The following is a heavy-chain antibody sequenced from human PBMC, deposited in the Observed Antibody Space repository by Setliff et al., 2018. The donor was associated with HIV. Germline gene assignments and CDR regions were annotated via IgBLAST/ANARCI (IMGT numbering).Heavy chain of an antibody. V-gene: IGHV4-34*01. J-gene: IGHJ6*03. D-gene: IGHD3-10*01. CDR1: GGSISSGDYF. Sequence: VSGGSISSGDYFWSWIRQHPGKGLEWIGEINHRGSTNYNSSLKSRVTIGVDTSKNQFSLNLSAVTAADTAVYYCARGSVFWDRGNHYQYMDVWATGTTVTVSS. CDR2: INHRGST. CDR3: ARGSVFWDRGNHYQYMDV.